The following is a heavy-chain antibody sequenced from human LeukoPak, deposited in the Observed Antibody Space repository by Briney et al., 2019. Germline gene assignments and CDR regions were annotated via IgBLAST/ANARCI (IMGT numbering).Heavy chain of an antibody. CDR1: GYTFTSYD. D-gene: IGHD2-2*01. CDR2: MNPNSVNT. CDR3: ARLHSTSPLRSFGAKYYYMDV. J-gene: IGHJ6*03. V-gene: IGHV1-8*01. Sequence: ASVKVCCKASGYTFTSYDINWVRQATGQGLEWMGWMNPNSVNTGYAQKFQGRVTMTRNTSISTAYMELSSLRSEDTAVYYCARLHSTSPLRSFGAKYYYMDVWGKGTTVTVSS.